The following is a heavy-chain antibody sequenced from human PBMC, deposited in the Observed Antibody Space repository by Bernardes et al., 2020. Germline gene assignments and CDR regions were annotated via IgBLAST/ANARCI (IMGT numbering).Heavy chain of an antibody. Sequence: GGSLRLSCAASGFTFSKYWMTWVRQAPGKGLEWVSNINSDGGKIYYVDSVMGRFTISRDNAKSSLFLQMNSLRAEDTALYYCAASVPEREYDDDLARNFAYWGQGALVTVSS. V-gene: IGHV3-7*01. CDR1: GFTFSKYW. CDR2: INSDGGKI. CDR3: AASVPEREYDDDLARNFAY. J-gene: IGHJ4*02. D-gene: IGHD3-16*01.